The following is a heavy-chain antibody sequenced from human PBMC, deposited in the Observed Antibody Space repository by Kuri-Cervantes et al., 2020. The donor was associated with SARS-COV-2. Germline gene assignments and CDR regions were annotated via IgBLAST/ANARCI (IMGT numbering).Heavy chain of an antibody. Sequence: GGSLRLSCAASGFTFSTYTMHWVRQAPGKGLEWVAVTTDDGTNKYYADSVKGRFTISRDNSKNTLYLQMNSLRTGDTAVYYCARGFELLRDFDLWGRGTLVTVSS. CDR2: TTDDGTNK. CDR3: ARGFELLRDFDL. J-gene: IGHJ2*01. V-gene: IGHV3-30-3*01. CDR1: GFTFSTYT. D-gene: IGHD1-7*01.